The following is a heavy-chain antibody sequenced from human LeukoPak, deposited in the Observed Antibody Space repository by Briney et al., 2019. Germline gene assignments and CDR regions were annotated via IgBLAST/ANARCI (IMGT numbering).Heavy chain of an antibody. Sequence: SETLSLTCTASGGSISSYYWSWIRQPPGKGREWIGYIYYSGSTNYNPSLKSRVTISVDTSKNQFSLKLSSVTAADTAVYYCARTLLHDYGDYYFDYWGQGTLVTVSS. V-gene: IGHV4-59*01. J-gene: IGHJ4*02. CDR3: ARTLLHDYGDYYFDY. CDR2: IYYSGST. CDR1: GGSISSYY. D-gene: IGHD4-17*01.